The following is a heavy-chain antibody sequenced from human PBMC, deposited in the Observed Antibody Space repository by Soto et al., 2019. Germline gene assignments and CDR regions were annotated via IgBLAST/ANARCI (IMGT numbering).Heavy chain of an antibody. Sequence: KSSETLSLTCYVSCDSITSGGYSWSWIRQPPRRGLEWIGYIYHTGSASYSPSLKGRVTISVDKSKNQFSLSLNSVTAADTAIYYCARAHYGPSGYYFDSWGQGSLVTVSS. V-gene: IGHV4-30-2*01. J-gene: IGHJ4*02. D-gene: IGHD3-22*01. CDR3: ARAHYGPSGYYFDS. CDR1: CDSITSGGYS. CDR2: IYHTGSA.